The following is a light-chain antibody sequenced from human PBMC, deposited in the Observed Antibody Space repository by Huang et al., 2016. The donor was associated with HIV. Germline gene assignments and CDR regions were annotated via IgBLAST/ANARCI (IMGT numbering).Light chain of an antibody. CDR3: QQYNNWPPWT. CDR2: DAS. CDR1: QSVNNK. Sequence: EVVMTQSPVTLSVSPGERATLSCRASQSVNNKLAWFQQKPGQAPRLLIHDASSRATWIPDRFSGSGSGTEFTLTISSLQSEDFAVYYCQQYNNWPPWTFGQGTKVEIK. J-gene: IGKJ1*01. V-gene: IGKV3-15*01.